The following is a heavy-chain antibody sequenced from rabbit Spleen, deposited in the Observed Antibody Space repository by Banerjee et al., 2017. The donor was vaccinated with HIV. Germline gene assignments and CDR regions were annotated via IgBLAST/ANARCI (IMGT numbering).Heavy chain of an antibody. CDR2: IYAAKGST. Sequence: QEQLEESGGGLVKPEGSLTLTCKASGFSFSDRDVMCWVRQAPGKGLEWIGIIYAAKGSTDYASWTKGRFTFSKTSSTTVTLQMTSLTAADTATYFCASGYSDIYFNLWGPGTLVTVS. V-gene: IGHV1S45*01. D-gene: IGHD1-1*01. CDR3: ASGYSDIYFNL. J-gene: IGHJ4*01. CDR1: GFSFSDRDV.